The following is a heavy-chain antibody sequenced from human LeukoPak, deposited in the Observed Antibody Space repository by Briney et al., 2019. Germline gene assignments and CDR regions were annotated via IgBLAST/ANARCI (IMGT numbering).Heavy chain of an antibody. CDR1: GASISGGYY. CDR2: IFYSGTT. V-gene: IGHV4-31*03. CDR3: ARIIRDNGRSYHDAFEI. J-gene: IGHJ3*02. Sequence: SETLSLTCSVSGASISGGYYWSLIRQPPGKGLEWIGSIFYSGTTYYNPALKSRVTISVDRSTNQFSLRLSSVTAADTAIYYCARIIRDNGRSYHDAFEIWGRGTMVTVSS. D-gene: IGHD2-8*01.